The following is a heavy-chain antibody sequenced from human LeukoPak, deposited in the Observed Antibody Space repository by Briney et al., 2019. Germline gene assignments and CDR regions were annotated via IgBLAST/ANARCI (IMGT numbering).Heavy chain of an antibody. V-gene: IGHV3-7*01. CDR1: GFTFRSKW. Sequence: GGSLRLSCAASGFTFRSKWMSWIRQAPGTGMERVANITQDGRAQYYVDSVKGRFTISRDNAKNSLYLQMNSLRAEDTTVYYCATTLYLSKKNTAYEILTGTPTWGQGTLVTVSS. CDR2: ITQDGRAQ. J-gene: IGHJ4*02. CDR3: ATTLYLSKKNTAYEILTGTPT. D-gene: IGHD3-9*01.